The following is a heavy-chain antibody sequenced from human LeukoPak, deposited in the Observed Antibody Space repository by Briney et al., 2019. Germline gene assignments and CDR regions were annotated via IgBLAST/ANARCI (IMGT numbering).Heavy chain of an antibody. J-gene: IGHJ4*02. Sequence: PGGSLRLSCEASGFTFSNYAMSWVRQAPGKGLEWVSGICGHGISIYYADSVKGRFTISRDNSKNTLYLQMNSLRAEDTAVYYCATGKTVTGYQHDYWGQGTLVTVSS. CDR1: GFTFSNYA. CDR2: ICGHGISI. D-gene: IGHD3-9*01. V-gene: IGHV3-23*01. CDR3: ATGKTVTGYQHDY.